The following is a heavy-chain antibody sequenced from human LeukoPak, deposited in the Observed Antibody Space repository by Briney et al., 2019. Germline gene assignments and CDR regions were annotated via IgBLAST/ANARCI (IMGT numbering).Heavy chain of an antibody. J-gene: IGHJ5*02. CDR1: GFTFSSYG. CDR2: IWYDGSNK. D-gene: IGHD4-17*01. CDR3: ARDRMYGVVDLDWFDP. Sequence: GGSLRLSCAASGFTFSSYGMHGVRQAPGKELEWVAVIWYDGSNKYYADSVKGRFTISRDNSKNTLYLQMNSLRAEDTAVYYCARDRMYGVVDLDWFDPWGQGTLVTVSS. V-gene: IGHV3-33*01.